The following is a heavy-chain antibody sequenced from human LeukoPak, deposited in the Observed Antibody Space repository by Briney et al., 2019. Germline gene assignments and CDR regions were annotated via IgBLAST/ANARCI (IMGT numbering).Heavy chain of an antibody. CDR2: IYFNGNT. CDR3: ARGEEMATSHFDY. CDR1: GGSISNYY. D-gene: IGHD5-24*01. Sequence: SETLSLTCTVSGGSISNYYWNWIRQPPGKGLEWIGFIYFNGNTNYNPSLKSRVTMSVDTSKNQFSLKLSSVTAADTAVYYCARGEEMATSHFDYWGQGILVTVSS. V-gene: IGHV4-59*01. J-gene: IGHJ4*02.